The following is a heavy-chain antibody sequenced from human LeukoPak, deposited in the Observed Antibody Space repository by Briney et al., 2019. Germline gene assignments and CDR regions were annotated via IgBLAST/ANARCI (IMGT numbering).Heavy chain of an antibody. Sequence: PGRSLRLSCAASGFTFSSYAMHWVRQDPGKGLGWVAVISYDGSNKYYADSVKGRFTISRDNSKNTLYLQMNSLRAEDTAVYYCAVGSGWLDYWGQGTLVTVSS. CDR3: AVGSGWLDY. V-gene: IGHV3-30-3*01. J-gene: IGHJ4*02. CDR1: GFTFSSYA. CDR2: ISYDGSNK. D-gene: IGHD6-19*01.